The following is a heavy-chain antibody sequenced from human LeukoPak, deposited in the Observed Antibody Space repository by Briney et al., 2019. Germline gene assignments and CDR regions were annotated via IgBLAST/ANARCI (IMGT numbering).Heavy chain of an antibody. CDR2: IYMSGNT. CDR3: AGTRRYCSGGSCYNWFDP. CDR1: GGSISSDIYY. J-gene: IGHJ5*02. D-gene: IGHD2-15*01. V-gene: IGHV4-61*02. Sequence: SETLSLTCTVSGGSISSDIYYWSWIRLPAGKGREWIGRIYMSGNTNYNLSLKSRLTISVDTSKNQFSLKLSSVTAADTAVYYCAGTRRYCSGGSCYNWFDPWGQGTLVTVSS.